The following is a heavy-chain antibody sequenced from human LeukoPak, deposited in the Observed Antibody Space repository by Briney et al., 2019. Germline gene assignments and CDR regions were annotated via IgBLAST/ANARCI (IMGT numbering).Heavy chain of an antibody. CDR1: GGSISSSSYY. V-gene: IGHV4-39*07. J-gene: IGHJ4*02. D-gene: IGHD6-6*01. CDR2: IYYSGST. CDR3: ARDYSSFPFDY. Sequence: SETLSLTCTVSGGSISSSSYYWGWIRQPPGKGLEWIGSIYYSGSTYYNPSLKSRVTISVDTSKNQFSLKLSSATAADTAVYYCARDYSSFPFDYWGQGTLVTVSS.